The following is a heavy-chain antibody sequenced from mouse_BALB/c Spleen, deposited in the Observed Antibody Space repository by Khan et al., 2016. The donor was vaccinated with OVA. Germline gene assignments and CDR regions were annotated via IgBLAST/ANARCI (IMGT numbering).Heavy chain of an antibody. D-gene: IGHD1-1*01. Sequence: EVQLVESGPGLVKPSQSLSLTCTVTGYSFTSCYSSNFIRHFPGNLLELVGFISYSGSTNYTPTLQSRISITRDTSKNQFFLQLNSVTTEDTATYDCARKGRIKDWGEGTTLTVSS. J-gene: IGHJ2*01. CDR3: ARKGRIKD. V-gene: IGHV3-1*02. CDR2: ISYSGST. CDR1: GYSFTSCYS.